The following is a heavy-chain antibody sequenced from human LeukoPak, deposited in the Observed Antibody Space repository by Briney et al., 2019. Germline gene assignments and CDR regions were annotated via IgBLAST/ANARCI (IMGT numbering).Heavy chain of an antibody. CDR1: GYTFTGYY. D-gene: IGHD6-19*01. V-gene: IGHV1-46*01. J-gene: IGHJ4*02. CDR3: ARSHYSRGWEYFDY. CDR2: INPSGGST. Sequence: ASVKVSCKASGYTFTGYYMHWVRQAPGEGLEWMGIINPSGGSTIYAQKFQGRVTMTWDMSTSTVYMELSSLRSEDTAVYYCARSHYSRGWEYFDYWGQGTLVTVSS.